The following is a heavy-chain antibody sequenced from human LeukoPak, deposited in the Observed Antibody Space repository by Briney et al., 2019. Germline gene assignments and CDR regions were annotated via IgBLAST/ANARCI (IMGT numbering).Heavy chain of an antibody. CDR2: TYYRSKWYN. CDR1: GDSVSSNSAA. CDR3: AREYYYDSSGPYYFDY. Sequence: SQTLSLTCAISGDSVSSNSAAWNWIRQSPSRGLEWLGRTYYRSKWYNDYAVSVKSRITINPDTSKNQFSLQLNSVTPEDTAVYYCAREYYYDSSGPYYFDYWGQGTPVTVSS. V-gene: IGHV6-1*01. J-gene: IGHJ4*02. D-gene: IGHD3-22*01.